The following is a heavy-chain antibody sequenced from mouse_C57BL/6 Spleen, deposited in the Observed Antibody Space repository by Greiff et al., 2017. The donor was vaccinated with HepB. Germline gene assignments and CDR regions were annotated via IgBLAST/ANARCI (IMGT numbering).Heavy chain of an antibody. CDR1: GFTFTDYY. V-gene: IGHV7-3*01. CDR2: IRNKANGYTT. Sequence: EVMLVESGGGLVQPGGSLSLSCAASGFTFTDYYMSWVRQPPGKALEWLGFIRNKANGYTTEYSASVKGRFTISRDNSQSILYLQMNALRAEDSATYYCARCGPFSAFDYWGQGTTLTVSS. CDR3: ARCGPFSAFDY. J-gene: IGHJ2*01.